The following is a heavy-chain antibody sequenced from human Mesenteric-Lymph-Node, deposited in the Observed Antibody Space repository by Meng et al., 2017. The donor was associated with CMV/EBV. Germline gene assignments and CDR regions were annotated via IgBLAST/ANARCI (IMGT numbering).Heavy chain of an antibody. V-gene: IGHV4-61*08. Sequence: QVRLPVQGPGLVKPSESLSLTCICSGVSGTSGAYHWSWIRQSPGKGLEWIGYIYGTGITIYNPSLKSRVTILLETSKNQFSLKLNSVTTADTAVYYCAKSRSSTPGIVDDWGQGTLVTVSS. CDR1: GVSGTSGAYH. D-gene: IGHD2/OR15-2a*01. CDR3: AKSRSSTPGIVDD. CDR2: IYGTGIT. J-gene: IGHJ4*02.